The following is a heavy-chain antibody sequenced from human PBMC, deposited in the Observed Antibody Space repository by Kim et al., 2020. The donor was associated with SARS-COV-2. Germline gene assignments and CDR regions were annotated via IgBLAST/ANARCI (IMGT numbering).Heavy chain of an antibody. D-gene: IGHD6-13*01. J-gene: IGHJ3*02. CDR1: GFTFSSYG. CDR3: ARASSSWSDAFDI. Sequence: GGSLRLSCAASGFTFSSYGMHCVRQAPGKGLEWVAVISYDGSNKYYADSVKGRFTISRDNSKNTLYLQMNSLRAEDTAVYYCARASSSWSDAFDIWGQGT. V-gene: IGHV3-33*05. CDR2: ISYDGSNK.